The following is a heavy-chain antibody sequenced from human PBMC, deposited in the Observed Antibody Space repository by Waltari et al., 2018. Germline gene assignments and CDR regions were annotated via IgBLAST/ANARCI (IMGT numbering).Heavy chain of an antibody. Sequence: EVQLVESGGGLVKPGGSLRLSCAASGFTFNRYSMNWVRQGPGRVLGGVSAIASVGRYIDYAEFGKGRFTISRDNTKLYLQMDSLRVEDTAVYYCARGEQENSFSKYYNGMDVWGQGTVVTVSS. J-gene: IGHJ6*01. D-gene: IGHD1-26*01. CDR3: ARGEQENSFSKYYNGMDV. CDR2: IASVGRYI. V-gene: IGHV3-21*02. CDR1: GFTFNRYS.